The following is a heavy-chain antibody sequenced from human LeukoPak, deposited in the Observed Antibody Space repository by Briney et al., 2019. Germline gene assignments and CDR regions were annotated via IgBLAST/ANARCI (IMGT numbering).Heavy chain of an antibody. J-gene: IGHJ4*02. Sequence: KASETLSLTCTVSGGSISSGSYYWSWIRQPAGKGLEWIGRIYTSGSTNYNPSLKSRVTISVDTSKNQFSLKLSSVTAADTAVYYCARTRGFYDSSGRDYWGQGTLVTVSS. CDR2: IYTSGST. D-gene: IGHD3-22*01. CDR1: GGSISSGSYY. CDR3: ARTRGFYDSSGRDY. V-gene: IGHV4-61*02.